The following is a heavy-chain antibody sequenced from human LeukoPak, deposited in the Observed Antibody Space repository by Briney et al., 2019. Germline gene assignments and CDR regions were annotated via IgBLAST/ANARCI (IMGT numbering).Heavy chain of an antibody. V-gene: IGHV4-59*01. CDR3: ARGPTGSTGFDY. Sequence: PSETLSLTCTVSGGSISSYYWSWIRQPPGKGLGWIGYIYYSGSTNYNPSLKSRVTISVDTSKNQFSLKLSSVTAADTAVYYCARGPTGSTGFDYWGQGTLVTVSS. J-gene: IGHJ4*02. D-gene: IGHD4-17*01. CDR2: IYYSGST. CDR1: GGSISSYY.